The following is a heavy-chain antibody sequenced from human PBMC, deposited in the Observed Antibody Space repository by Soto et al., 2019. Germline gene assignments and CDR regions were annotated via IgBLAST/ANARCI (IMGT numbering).Heavy chain of an antibody. D-gene: IGHD2-2*02. CDR3: AGVNRPARLYQLDY. V-gene: IGHV1-69*06. CDR2: IIPIFGTA. Sequence: QVQLVQSGAEVKKPGSSVKVSCKASGGTFSSYAISWVRQAPGQGLEWMGGIIPIFGTANYAQKFQGRVTITAEKSTSTAYMELSSLRTEDTAVYYCAGVNRPARLYQLDYWGQGTLVTVSS. J-gene: IGHJ4*02. CDR1: GGTFSSYA.